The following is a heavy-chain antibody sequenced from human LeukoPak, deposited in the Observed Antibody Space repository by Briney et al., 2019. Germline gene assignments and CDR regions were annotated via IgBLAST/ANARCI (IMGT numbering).Heavy chain of an antibody. J-gene: IGHJ4*02. V-gene: IGHV3-30-3*02. CDR1: GFTFSGYP. CDR3: AKLGQWVPLDY. CDR2: ISYDGSNK. Sequence: GGSLRLSCAASGFTFSGYPIHWVRQAPGKGLEWVAVISYDGSNKYYADSVKGRFTISRDNSKNTLYLQMNSLKFEDTAVYYCAKLGQWVPLDYWGQGTLVVVSS. D-gene: IGHD2-8*01.